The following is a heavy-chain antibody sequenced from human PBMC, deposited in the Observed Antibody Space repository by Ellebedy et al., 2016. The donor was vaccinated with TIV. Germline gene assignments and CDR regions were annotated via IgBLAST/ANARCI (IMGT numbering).Heavy chain of an antibody. CDR1: GFTFRSHG. Sequence: GGSLRLSXVASGFTFRSHGIYWVRQAPGKGLEWVAVISSDGSNKYYADSVKGRFTISRDHSKNTLYLQMNSLRTDDMAVYYCARGGSSGSSDYWGQGTLVTVSS. D-gene: IGHD3-10*01. CDR3: ARGGSSGSSDY. J-gene: IGHJ4*02. CDR2: ISSDGSNK. V-gene: IGHV3-30*03.